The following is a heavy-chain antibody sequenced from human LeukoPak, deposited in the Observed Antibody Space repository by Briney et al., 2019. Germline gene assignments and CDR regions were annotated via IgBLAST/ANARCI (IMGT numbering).Heavy chain of an antibody. CDR1: GYTFTGYY. D-gene: IGHD2-15*01. CDR2: INPNSGGT. V-gene: IGHV1-2*02. Sequence: ASVKVSCKASGYTFTGYYMHWVRQAPGQGLEWMGWINPNSGGTNYAQKFQGRVTMTRDTSISTAYMELSSLRSEDTAVYYCARGRVRRGYCSGGSCYGRVNWFDPWGQGTLVTVSS. CDR3: ARGRVRRGYCSGGSCYGRVNWFDP. J-gene: IGHJ5*02.